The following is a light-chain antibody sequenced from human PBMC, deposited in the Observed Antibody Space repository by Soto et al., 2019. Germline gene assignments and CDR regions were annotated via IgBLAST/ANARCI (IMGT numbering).Light chain of an antibody. CDR2: QDS. CDR3: QAWDSRNYV. Sequence: SYELSQPPSVSVSPGQTASITCSGEKLGDKYVCWYQQRPGQSPVLVIYQDSKRPSGIPERFSGSNSGNTATLTISGTQAMDEADYYCQAWDSRNYVFGTGTKLTVL. J-gene: IGLJ1*01. CDR1: KLGDKY. V-gene: IGLV3-1*01.